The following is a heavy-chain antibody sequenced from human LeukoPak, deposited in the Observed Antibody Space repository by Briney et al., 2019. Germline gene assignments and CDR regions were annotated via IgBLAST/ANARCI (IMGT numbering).Heavy chain of an antibody. CDR2: IYYSGST. V-gene: IGHV4-39*02. CDR1: GVSISSSSYY. J-gene: IGHJ4*02. CDR3: ARDVDSSGYYFDY. Sequence: SETLSLTCTVSGVSISSSSYYWGWIRQPPGKGLEWIGSIYYSGSTYYNPSLKSRVTISVDTSKNQFSLKLSSVTAADTAVYYCARDVDSSGYYFDYWGQGTLVTVSS. D-gene: IGHD3-22*01.